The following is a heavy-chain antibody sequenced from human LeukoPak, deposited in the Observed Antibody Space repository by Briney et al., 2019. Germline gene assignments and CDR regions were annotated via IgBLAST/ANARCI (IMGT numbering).Heavy chain of an antibody. V-gene: IGHV3-7*04. CDR1: GFTISSYW. Sequence: RGSLRLSCAASGFTISSYWMSWVRQAPGKGLEWVANINQDGSEKYYVDSVKGRFTISRDNAKNSLYLQMNSLRAEDTAVYYCAREWYFIISYWGQGTLVTASS. D-gene: IGHD6-13*01. CDR3: AREWYFIISY. J-gene: IGHJ4*02. CDR2: INQDGSEK.